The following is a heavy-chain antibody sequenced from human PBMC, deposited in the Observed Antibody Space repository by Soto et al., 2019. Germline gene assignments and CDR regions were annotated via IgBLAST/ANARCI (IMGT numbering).Heavy chain of an antibody. CDR1: GGSISSGGYS. CDR2: IYHSGST. V-gene: IGHV4-30-2*01. CDR3: ARARYCISTSCYWWFDP. Sequence: SETLSLTCAVSGGSISSGGYSWSWIRQPPGKGLEWIGYIYHSGSTYYNPSLKSRVTISVDRSKNQFSLKLSSVTAADTAVYYCARARYCISTSCYWWFDPWGQGTLVTVSS. J-gene: IGHJ5*02. D-gene: IGHD2-2*01.